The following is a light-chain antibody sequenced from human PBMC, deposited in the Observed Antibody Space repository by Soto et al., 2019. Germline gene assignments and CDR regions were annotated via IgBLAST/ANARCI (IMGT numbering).Light chain of an antibody. J-gene: IGLJ1*01. V-gene: IGLV2-11*01. CDR3: CSYAGTYTHYV. CDR1: SRDVGGYNY. Sequence: QSALTQPRSVSGSPGQSVTISCTGTSRDVGGYNYVSWNQQYPGKAPKFMIYDVSKRPSGVPDRFSGSKSGNTASLTISRLQAEDEADYYCCSYAGTYTHYVFGTGTKVTVL. CDR2: DVS.